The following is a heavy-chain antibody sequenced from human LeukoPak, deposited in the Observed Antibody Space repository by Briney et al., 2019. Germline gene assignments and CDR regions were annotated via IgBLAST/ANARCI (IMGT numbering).Heavy chain of an antibody. J-gene: IGHJ6*03. V-gene: IGHV3-23*01. CDR1: GFAFSNFA. CDR2: MSGSGYYT. D-gene: IGHD3-3*01. Sequence: PGGSLRPSCAASGFAFSNFAMSWVRQAPGKGLEWVSAMSGSGYYTYYVESVKGRFTISRDNSKNTLYLHMNSLRADDTAVYYCAKMEGQRLYDYCMDVWGRGTTVTVYS. CDR3: AKMEGQRLYDYCMDV.